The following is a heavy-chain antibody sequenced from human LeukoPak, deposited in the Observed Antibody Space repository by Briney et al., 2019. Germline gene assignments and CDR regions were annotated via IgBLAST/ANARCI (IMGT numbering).Heavy chain of an antibody. Sequence: ASVKVSCKASGYTFTGYYMHWVRQAPGQGLEWMGWINPNSGGTNYAQKFQGRVTMTRDTSISTAYMELSRLRSDDTAVYHCARDEIYGSGSYYRIDYWGQGTLVTVSS. J-gene: IGHJ4*02. CDR2: INPNSGGT. CDR1: GYTFTGYY. D-gene: IGHD3-10*01. CDR3: ARDEIYGSGSYYRIDY. V-gene: IGHV1-2*02.